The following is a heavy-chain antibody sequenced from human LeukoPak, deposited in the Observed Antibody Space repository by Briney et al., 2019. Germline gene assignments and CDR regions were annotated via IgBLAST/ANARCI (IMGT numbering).Heavy chain of an antibody. CDR1: GFTFSSYA. CDR3: ARKGGASQTGTTWYNWFDP. CDR2: ISYDGSNK. D-gene: IGHD1-7*01. V-gene: IGHV3-30-3*01. Sequence: GGSLRLSCAASGFTFSSYAMRWVSQAPGKGLEWVAVISYDGSNKYYEDSGKGRFTISRKNSKKTLYLQMKSLRAEDTAVYYCARKGGASQTGTTWYNWFDPWGQGTLVTVSS. J-gene: IGHJ5*02.